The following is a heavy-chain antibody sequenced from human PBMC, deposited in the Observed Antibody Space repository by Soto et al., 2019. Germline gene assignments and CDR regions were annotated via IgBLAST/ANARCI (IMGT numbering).Heavy chain of an antibody. Sequence: LRLSCAASGFTFSSYAMSWVRQAPGKGLEWVSAISGSGGSTYYADSVKGRFTISRDNSKNTLYLQMNSLRAEDTAVYYCAKDHNYYGSGGADYWGQGTLVTVSS. CDR3: AKDHNYYGSGGADY. D-gene: IGHD3-10*01. J-gene: IGHJ4*02. CDR1: GFTFSSYA. CDR2: ISGSGGST. V-gene: IGHV3-23*01.